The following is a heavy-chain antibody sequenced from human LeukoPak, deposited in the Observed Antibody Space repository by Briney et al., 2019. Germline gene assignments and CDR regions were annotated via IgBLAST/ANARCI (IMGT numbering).Heavy chain of an antibody. D-gene: IGHD2-15*01. J-gene: IGHJ5*02. CDR3: ARGHCSGGSCPSYNWFDP. V-gene: IGHV4-30-2*01. Sequence: PSQTLSPTCAVSGGSISSGGYSWSWIRQPPGKGLEWIGYIYHSGSTYYNPSLKSRVTISVDRSKNQFSLKLSSVTAADTAVYYCARGHCSGGSCPSYNWFDPWGQGTLVTVSS. CDR2: IYHSGST. CDR1: GGSISSGGYS.